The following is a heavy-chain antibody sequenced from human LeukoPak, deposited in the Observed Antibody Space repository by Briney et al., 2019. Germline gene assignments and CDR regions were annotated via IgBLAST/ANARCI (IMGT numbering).Heavy chain of an antibody. CDR3: TRDNDWAFDY. J-gene: IGHJ4*02. V-gene: IGHV3-48*01. Sequence: GGSLRLSCAASGFTFSSYTMNWVRQTPGKGLEWLSYIKSDKYTRSYADSVKGRFIVSRDNAQNSLYLQMNSLRAEDTAVYYCTRDNDWAFDYWGRGTLVTVSS. CDR2: IKSDKYTR. CDR1: GFTFSSYT. D-gene: IGHD1-1*01.